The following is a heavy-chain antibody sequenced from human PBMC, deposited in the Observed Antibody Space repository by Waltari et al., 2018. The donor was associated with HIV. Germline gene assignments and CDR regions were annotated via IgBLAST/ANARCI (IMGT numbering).Heavy chain of an antibody. CDR3: ARERRSPGGFDY. D-gene: IGHD3-16*01. CDR2: IYTSGST. Sequence: QVQLQESGPGLVKPSQTLSLTCTVSGGSISSGSYYWSWIRQPAGKGLEWIGRIYTSGSTNYNPPHKSRVTIAVDTSKNQFSRKLSVVTAADTAVYYCARERRSPGGFDYWGQGTLVTVSS. V-gene: IGHV4-61*02. CDR1: GGSISSGSYY. J-gene: IGHJ4*02.